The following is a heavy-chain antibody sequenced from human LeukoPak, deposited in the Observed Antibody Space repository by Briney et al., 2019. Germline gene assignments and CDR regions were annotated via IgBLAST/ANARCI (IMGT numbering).Heavy chain of an antibody. J-gene: IGHJ4*02. Sequence: KVSCKASGYTFTSYWIGWVRQMPGKGLEWMGIIYPGDSDTRYSPSFQGQVTISADKSISTAYLQWSSLKASDTAMYYCARHVVGATTGFDYWGQGTLVTVSS. CDR3: ARHVVGATTGFDY. V-gene: IGHV5-51*01. CDR2: IYPGDSDT. D-gene: IGHD1-26*01. CDR1: GYTFTSYW.